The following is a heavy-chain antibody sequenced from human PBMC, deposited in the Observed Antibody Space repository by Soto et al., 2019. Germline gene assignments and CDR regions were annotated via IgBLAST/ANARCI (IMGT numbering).Heavy chain of an antibody. Sequence: GGSLRLSCAASGFTFSDYAMSWVRQAPGKGLEWVSLVSAGGGSTYYADSLKGRFTISRDNSQNTLYLQMNSLRAEDTAVYYCAKEYYYYYMDVWGKGTTVTVSS. J-gene: IGHJ6*03. CDR3: AKEYYYYYMDV. CDR2: VSAGGGST. V-gene: IGHV3-23*01. CDR1: GFTFSDYA.